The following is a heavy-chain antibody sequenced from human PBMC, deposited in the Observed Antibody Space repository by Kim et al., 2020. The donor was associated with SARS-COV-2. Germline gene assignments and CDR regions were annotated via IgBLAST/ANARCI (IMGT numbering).Heavy chain of an antibody. D-gene: IGHD3-9*01. CDR1: GFTFSSYS. CDR3: ARDGAGYKNGDY. V-gene: IGHV3-21*01. CDR2: ISSSSSYI. J-gene: IGHJ4*02. Sequence: GGSLRLSCAASGFTFSSYSMNWVRQAPGKGLEWVSSISSSSSYIYYADSVKGRFTISRDNAKNSLYLQMNSLRAEDTAVYYCARDGAGYKNGDYWGQGTLVTVSS.